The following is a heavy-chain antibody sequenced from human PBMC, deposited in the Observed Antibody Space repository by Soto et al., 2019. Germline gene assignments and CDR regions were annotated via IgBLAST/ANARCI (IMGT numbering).Heavy chain of an antibody. Sequence: PSETLSLTCAVYGGSFSAYYWSWIRQPPGKGLEWIGEINHSGGTSYNPSLKSRVTISVDTSKSQFSLKLTSVTAADRAVYYCTRGSVDTVDSSGLYEYCGQGTPVTVSS. CDR3: TRGSVDTVDSSGLYEY. D-gene: IGHD3-22*01. CDR1: GGSFSAYY. CDR2: INHSGGT. V-gene: IGHV4-34*01. J-gene: IGHJ4*02.